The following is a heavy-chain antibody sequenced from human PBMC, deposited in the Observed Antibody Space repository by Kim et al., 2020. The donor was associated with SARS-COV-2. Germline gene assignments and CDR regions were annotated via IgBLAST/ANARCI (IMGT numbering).Heavy chain of an antibody. CDR2: IYYSGST. V-gene: IGHV4-39*01. J-gene: IGHJ4*02. CDR1: GGSISSSSYY. D-gene: IGHD6-19*01. CDR3: ARLWGGQWLAFY. Sequence: SETLSLTCTVSGGSISSSSYYWVWIRQPPGKGLEWIGSIYYSGSTYYNPSLKSRVTLSVDTSKNQFSLKLSSVTAADTAVYYCARLWGGQWLAFYWGQGTLVTVSS.